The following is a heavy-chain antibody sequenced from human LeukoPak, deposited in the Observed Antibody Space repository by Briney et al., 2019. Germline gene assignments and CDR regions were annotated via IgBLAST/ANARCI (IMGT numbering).Heavy chain of an antibody. CDR2: ISSSSSYI. D-gene: IGHD2-2*01. J-gene: IGHJ4*02. CDR1: GFTFRSFS. CDR3: ARVLRVVPAAPFDY. V-gene: IGHV3-21*01. Sequence: PGGSLRLSCAASGFTFRSFSMNWGRQSPGNGLEWFSSISSSSSYIYYADSVKGRFTISRDNAKNSLYLQMNSLRAEDTAVYYCARVLRVVPAAPFDYWGQGTLVTVSS.